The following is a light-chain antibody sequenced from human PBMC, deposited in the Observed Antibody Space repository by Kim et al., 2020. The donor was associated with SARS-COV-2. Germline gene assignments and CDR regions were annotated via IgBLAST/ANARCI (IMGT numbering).Light chain of an antibody. CDR2: DAS. Sequence: PGERAILSCRASQSVTTNLVWYQQKPGQAPRLLIYDASTRATGVPARFSGSGSGTDFTLTINGLQSEDFAVYYCQQYHSWPPMYTFGQGTKVDIK. J-gene: IGKJ2*01. CDR1: QSVTTN. V-gene: IGKV3-15*01. CDR3: QQYHSWPPMYT.